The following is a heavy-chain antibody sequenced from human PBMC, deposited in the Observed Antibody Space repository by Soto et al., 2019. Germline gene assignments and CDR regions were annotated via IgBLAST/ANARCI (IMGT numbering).Heavy chain of an antibody. D-gene: IGHD6-13*01. CDR2: ISNRGSDT. CDR3: AKDTYSSSWYF. J-gene: IGHJ4*02. CDR1: GFTFINYA. V-gene: IGHV3-23*01. Sequence: EVQLLESGGGLVQPGGSLRLSCAGSGFTFINYAMTWVRQAPGKGLEWVSSISNRGSDTYYVDSVKGRFTISRDNYKNTLYLQMNSLRAEDTAVYYCAKDTYSSSWYFWGQGTLVTVSS.